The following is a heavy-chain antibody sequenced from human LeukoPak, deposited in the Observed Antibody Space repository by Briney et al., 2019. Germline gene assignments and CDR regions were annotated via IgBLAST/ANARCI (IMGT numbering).Heavy chain of an antibody. CDR2: VSGSGGST. Sequence: SGGSLRLSCAASGFTFSSYAMSWVRQAPGKGLEWVSGVSGSGGSTNYADSVKGRFTISRDNSKNTLYLQMNSLRAEDTAVYYCAKDLRFYHDTSGYPPRCFDPWGQGTLVTVSS. J-gene: IGHJ5*02. CDR1: GFTFSSYA. D-gene: IGHD3-22*01. CDR3: AKDLRFYHDTSGYPPRCFDP. V-gene: IGHV3-23*01.